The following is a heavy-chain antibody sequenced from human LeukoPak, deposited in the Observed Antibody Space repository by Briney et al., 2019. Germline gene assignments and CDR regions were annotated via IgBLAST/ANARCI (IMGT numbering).Heavy chain of an antibody. J-gene: IGHJ6*02. CDR1: GFTFSSYS. V-gene: IGHV3-21*01. D-gene: IGHD3-9*01. CDR2: ISSSSSYI. Sequence: PGGSLRLSCAASGFTFSSYSMNWVRQAPGKGLEWVSSISSSSSYIYYADSVKGRFTISRDNAKNSLYLQMSSLRAEDTAVYYCASLTQESPWSSDGMDVWGQGTTVTVSS. CDR3: ASLTQESPWSSDGMDV.